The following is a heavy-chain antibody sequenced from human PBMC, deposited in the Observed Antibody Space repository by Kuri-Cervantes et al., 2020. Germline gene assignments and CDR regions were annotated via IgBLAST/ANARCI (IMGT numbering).Heavy chain of an antibody. V-gene: IGHV4-34*01. D-gene: IGHD3-22*01. J-gene: IGHJ5*02. CDR3: AREFNDYYDSRGRWFDP. CDR2: SNHRGST. Sequence: ESLKISCAVYGGSFSGYLCSWIRRPPGKGLAWFGESNHRGSTNYNPSLKSRVTISVDTSKNQFSLKLSSVTAADTAVYYCAREFNDYYDSRGRWFDPWGQGTLVTVSS. CDR1: GGSFSGYL.